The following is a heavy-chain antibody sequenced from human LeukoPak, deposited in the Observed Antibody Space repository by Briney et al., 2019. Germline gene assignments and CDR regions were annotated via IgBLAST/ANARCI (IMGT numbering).Heavy chain of an antibody. D-gene: IGHD1-14*01. CDR1: GGSFSGYY. J-gene: IGHJ4*02. CDR3: ARLRYQRDY. Sequence: SETLSLTCAVYGGSFSGYYWSWIRQPPGKGLEWIGEINHSGSTNYNPSLKSRVTISVNTSKNQFSLKLSSVTAADTAVYYCARLRYQRDYWGQGTLVTVSS. V-gene: IGHV4-34*01. CDR2: INHSGST.